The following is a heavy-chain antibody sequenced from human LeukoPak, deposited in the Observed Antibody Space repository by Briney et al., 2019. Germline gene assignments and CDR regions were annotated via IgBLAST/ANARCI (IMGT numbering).Heavy chain of an antibody. CDR3: ARGPTWNYVVPLDY. D-gene: IGHD1-7*01. J-gene: IGHJ4*02. CDR1: GYTFIGYD. V-gene: IGHV1-8*01. Sequence: GASVKVSCKASGYTFIGYDINWVRQATGQGLEWMGWMNPNSGSTGYAQKFQGRVTMTRDTSISTAYMELSSLVSEDTAVYYCARGPTWNYVVPLDYWGQGTQVTVSS. CDR2: MNPNSGST.